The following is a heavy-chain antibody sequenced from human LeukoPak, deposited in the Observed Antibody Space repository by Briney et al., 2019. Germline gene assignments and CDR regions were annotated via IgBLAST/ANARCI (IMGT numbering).Heavy chain of an antibody. CDR3: ARDPTAYYDSSGYYLNTIDY. D-gene: IGHD3-22*01. CDR2: IWYDGSYK. J-gene: IGHJ4*02. CDR1: GFTFSSYG. V-gene: IGHV3-33*01. Sequence: LRLSCAASGFTFSSYGMHWVRQAPGKGLEWVAVIWYDGSYKYYADSVKGRFTISRDNSKNTLYLQMNSLRAEDTAVYYCARDPTAYYDSSGYYLNTIDYWGRGTLVTVSS.